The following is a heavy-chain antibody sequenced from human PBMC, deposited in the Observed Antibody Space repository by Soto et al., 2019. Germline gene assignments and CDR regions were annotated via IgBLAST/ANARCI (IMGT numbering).Heavy chain of an antibody. V-gene: IGHV3-30*03. CDR3: TGEVASGY. CDR1: GFTVNTYG. D-gene: IGHD2-8*02. CDR2: ISRDGGTK. J-gene: IGHJ4*02. Sequence: ESGGGVVQPGRSLRLSCAVSGFTVNTYGMHWVRQAPGKGLEWVEVISRDGGTKFYADSVKGRFTISRDNSRNTLFLEMNSLRGDDMAVYYCTGEVASGYWGQGTLVTISS.